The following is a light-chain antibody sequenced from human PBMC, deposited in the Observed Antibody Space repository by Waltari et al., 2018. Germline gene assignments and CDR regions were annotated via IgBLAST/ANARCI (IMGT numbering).Light chain of an antibody. CDR3: QQYNSYSRT. J-gene: IGKJ1*01. CDR1: QSISSG. CDR2: KAP. Sequence: DIQMTQSPSTLSASVGDRVTITCRASQSISSGLAWYQQKPGKAPKLLIYKAPRLESGVPSRFSGSGSGTEFTLTISSLQPDDFATYYCQQYNSYSRTFGQGTKVEIK. V-gene: IGKV1-5*03.